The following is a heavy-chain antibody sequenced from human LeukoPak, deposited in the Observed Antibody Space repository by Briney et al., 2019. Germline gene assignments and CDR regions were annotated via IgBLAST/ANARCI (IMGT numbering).Heavy chain of an antibody. CDR2: IRYDGTNK. CDR3: AITFLDTAMVTFDY. J-gene: IGHJ4*02. V-gene: IGHV3-30*02. CDR1: GFTFSTYG. D-gene: IGHD5-18*01. Sequence: PGGSLRLSCAASGFTFSTYGMHWFRQAPGKGLEWVAFIRYDGTNKYYADSVKGRFTISRDNSKNTLYLQMNSLRAEDTAVYYCAITFLDTAMVTFDYWGQGTLVTVSS.